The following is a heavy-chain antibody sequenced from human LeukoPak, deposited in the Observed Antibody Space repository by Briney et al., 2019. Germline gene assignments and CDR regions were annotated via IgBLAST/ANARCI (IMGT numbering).Heavy chain of an antibody. J-gene: IGHJ6*03. CDR2: INTNTGNP. Sequence: ASVKVSCKASGYTFTGYYMHWVRQAPGQGLEWMGWINTNTGNPTYAQGFTGRFVFSLDTSVSTAYLQISSLKAEDTAVYYCAVKGPLGDYVWGSYRYLYYYYYMDVWGKGTTVTVSS. V-gene: IGHV7-4-1*02. D-gene: IGHD3-16*02. CDR3: AVKGPLGDYVWGSYRYLYYYYYMDV. CDR1: GYTFTGYY.